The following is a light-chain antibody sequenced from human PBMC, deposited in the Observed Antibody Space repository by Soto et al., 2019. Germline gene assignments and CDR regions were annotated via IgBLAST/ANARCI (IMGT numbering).Light chain of an antibody. CDR3: SSFASSNTWV. CDR1: SSDVGAYNY. CDR2: EVT. J-gene: IGLJ3*02. Sequence: QSVLTQPPSASGSPGQSVTISCTGTSSDVGAYNYVSWYQQHAGKAPKLVIYEVTKRPSGVPDRFSGSKSANTASLTVSGLPAEDEADYYCSSFASSNTWVFGGGTKVTV. V-gene: IGLV2-8*01.